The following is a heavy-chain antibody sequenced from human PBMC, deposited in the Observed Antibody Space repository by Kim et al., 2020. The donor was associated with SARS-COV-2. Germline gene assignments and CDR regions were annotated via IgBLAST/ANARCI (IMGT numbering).Heavy chain of an antibody. CDR3: ARDDYRGDY. J-gene: IGHJ4*02. V-gene: IGHV1-3*01. D-gene: IGHD4-4*01. CDR2: NT. Sequence: NTKYSQKFQGRVTITRDTSASTAYMELSSLRSEDTAVYYCARDDYRGDYWGQGTLVTVSS.